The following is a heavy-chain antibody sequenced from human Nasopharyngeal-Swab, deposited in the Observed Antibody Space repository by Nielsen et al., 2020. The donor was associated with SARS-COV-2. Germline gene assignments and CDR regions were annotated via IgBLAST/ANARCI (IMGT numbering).Heavy chain of an antibody. D-gene: IGHD5-24*01. CDR3: AKGDGLGATTASFDY. Sequence: SPKIPCAASGFTFDDYAMHWVRQAPGKGLEWVSGISWNSGSIGYADSVKGRFTISRDNAKNSLYLQMNSLRAEDTALYYCAKGDGLGATTASFDYWGRGTLVTVSS. CDR1: GFTFDDYA. V-gene: IGHV3-9*01. J-gene: IGHJ4*02. CDR2: ISWNSGSI.